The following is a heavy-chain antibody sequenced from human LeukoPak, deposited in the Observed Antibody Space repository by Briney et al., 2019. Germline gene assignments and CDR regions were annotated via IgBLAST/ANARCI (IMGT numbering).Heavy chain of an antibody. Sequence: GESLRLSCAASGFTVSSNYMGWVRQAPGKGLKWVSVLYSGGSTYYPDSVKGLYTISRDNSQNRLYLQMDSLKAEDTAVYYCARLYDSSCYGAFDIWGQGTMVTVSS. CDR3: ARLYDSSCYGAFDI. J-gene: IGHJ3*02. CDR1: GFTVSSNY. D-gene: IGHD3-22*01. V-gene: IGHV3-66*02. CDR2: LYSGGST.